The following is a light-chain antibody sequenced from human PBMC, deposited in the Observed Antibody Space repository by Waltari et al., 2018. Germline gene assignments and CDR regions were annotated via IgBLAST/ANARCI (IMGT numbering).Light chain of an antibody. Sequence: QSALTHPASVSGSPAHSISISCTGISRDVGGFNFVSWYQQHPGNAPKLMIYDVFNRPSGVSTRFSGSKSDNAASLAISGLQAEDEAVYYCSSYTASPPHVVFGGGTKVTVL. CDR3: SSYTASPPHVV. CDR1: SRDVGGFNF. J-gene: IGLJ2*01. V-gene: IGLV2-14*03. CDR2: DVF.